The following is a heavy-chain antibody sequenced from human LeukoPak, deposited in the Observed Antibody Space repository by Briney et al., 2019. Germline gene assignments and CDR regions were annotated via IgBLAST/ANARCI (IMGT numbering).Heavy chain of an antibody. CDR2: ISYDGNNK. V-gene: IGHV3-30-3*01. Sequence: PGRSLRLSCAASGFTFSNYALHWVRQAPGKGREWVTVISYDGNNKYYADSVTGRFTISRDNSKNTLYLQMNSLRTEDTAVYYCARGGDYGSGSFRWRHFDYWGQGTLVTVSS. CDR1: GFTFSNYA. D-gene: IGHD3-10*01. CDR3: ARGGDYGSGSFRWRHFDY. J-gene: IGHJ4*02.